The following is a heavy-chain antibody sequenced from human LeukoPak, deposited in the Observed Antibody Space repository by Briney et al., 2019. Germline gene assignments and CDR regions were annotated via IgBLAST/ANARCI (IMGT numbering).Heavy chain of an antibody. Sequence: GASVKVSCKASGGTFSSYAISWVRQAPGQGLEWMGRIIPILDIANYAQKFQGRVTITADKSTSTAYMELSSLRSEDTAVYYCARHDSSGYYLNYWGQGTLVTVSS. J-gene: IGHJ4*02. V-gene: IGHV1-69*04. CDR3: ARHDSSGYYLNY. CDR2: IIPILDIA. D-gene: IGHD3-22*01. CDR1: GGTFSSYA.